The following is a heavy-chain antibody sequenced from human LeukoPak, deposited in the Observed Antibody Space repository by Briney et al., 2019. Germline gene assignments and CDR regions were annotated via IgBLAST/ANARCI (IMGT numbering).Heavy chain of an antibody. Sequence: GGSLRLSCAASGFTFSSYAMHWVRQATGKGLEWVSAIGTAGDTYYPGSVKARFTISRESAKNSLYLQMNTLRAGATAVYYCARDSASGLDYRGQGTLVSVSS. V-gene: IGHV3-13*01. CDR2: IGTAGDT. D-gene: IGHD3-10*01. CDR1: GFTFSSYA. CDR3: ARDSASGLDY. J-gene: IGHJ4*02.